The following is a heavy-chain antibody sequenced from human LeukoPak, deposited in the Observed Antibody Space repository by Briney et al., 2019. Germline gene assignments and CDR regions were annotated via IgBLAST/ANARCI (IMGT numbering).Heavy chain of an antibody. J-gene: IGHJ5*02. V-gene: IGHV3-11*01. CDR3: ARIIGVAGTDWFDP. CDR1: GFIFSDYY. Sequence: GGSLRLSCAASGFIFSDYYMSWIRQAPGKGLEWVSYISSSGSTIYYADSVKGRFTISRDNAKNSLYLQMNSLRAEDTAVYYCARIIGVAGTDWFDPWGQGTLVTVSS. D-gene: IGHD6-13*01. CDR2: ISSSGSTI.